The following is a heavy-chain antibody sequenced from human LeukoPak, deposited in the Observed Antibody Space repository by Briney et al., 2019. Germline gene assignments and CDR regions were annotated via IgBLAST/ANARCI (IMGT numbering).Heavy chain of an antibody. CDR3: ARWAIRLGELSQRFDP. CDR2: IYYSGST. V-gene: IGHV4-39*01. D-gene: IGHD3-16*02. J-gene: IGHJ5*02. Sequence: KPSETLSLTCTVSGGSISSSSYYWGWIRQPPGKGLEWIGSIYYSGSTYYNPSLKSRVTISVDTSKNQFSLKLSSVTAADTAVYYCARWAIRLGELSQRFDPWGQGTLVTVSS. CDR1: GGSISSSSYY.